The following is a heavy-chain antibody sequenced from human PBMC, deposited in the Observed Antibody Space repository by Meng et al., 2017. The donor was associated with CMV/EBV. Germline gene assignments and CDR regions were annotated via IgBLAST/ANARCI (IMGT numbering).Heavy chain of an antibody. CDR3: AREIVVVPAAIDNWFDP. CDR1: GGSISRYC. D-gene: IGHD2-2*02. Sequence: QVPLHASAPDVVKPPRPLSCTYSLAGGSISRYCWSWIRQPAGKGLESIGRIYTSGSTNYNPSLKSRVTMSVDTSKNQFSLKLSSVTSADTAVYYCAREIVVVPAAIDNWFDPWGQGTLVTVSS. J-gene: IGHJ5*02. CDR2: IYTSGST. V-gene: IGHV4-4*07.